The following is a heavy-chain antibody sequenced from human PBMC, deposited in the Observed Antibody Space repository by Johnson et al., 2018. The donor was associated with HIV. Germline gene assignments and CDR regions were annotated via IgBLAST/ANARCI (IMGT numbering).Heavy chain of an antibody. CDR3: ARDFGLGDLSYETVDAFDI. CDR2: ISSSGSTI. J-gene: IGHJ3*02. D-gene: IGHD3-16*02. Sequence: QMQLVESGGGLVKPGGSLRLSCAASGFTFSDYYMSWIRQAPGKGLEWVSYISSSGSTIYYADSVKGRFTISRDNSKDTLYLQMNNLTIEDTAVYSCARDFGLGDLSYETVDAFDILGRGTIVIVSS. CDR1: GFTFSDYY. V-gene: IGHV3-11*04.